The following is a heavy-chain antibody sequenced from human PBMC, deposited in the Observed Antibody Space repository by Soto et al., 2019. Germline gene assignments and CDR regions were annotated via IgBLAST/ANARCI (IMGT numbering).Heavy chain of an antibody. CDR3: ARGKSYSGSPYNWFDP. Sequence: SETLSLTCAVSGGSISSGGYSWSWIRQPPGKGLEWIGYIYHSGSTYYNPSLKSRVTISVDRSKNQFSLKLSSVTAADTAVYYCARGKSYSGSPYNWFDPWGQGTLVTVSS. CDR1: GGSISSGGYS. CDR2: IYHSGST. V-gene: IGHV4-30-2*01. D-gene: IGHD1-26*01. J-gene: IGHJ5*02.